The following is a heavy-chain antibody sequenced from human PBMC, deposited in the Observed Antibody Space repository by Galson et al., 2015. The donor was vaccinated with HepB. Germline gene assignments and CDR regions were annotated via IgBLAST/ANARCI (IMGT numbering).Heavy chain of an antibody. J-gene: IGHJ4*02. CDR3: AKDRGDIVVAPQYYFDY. D-gene: IGHD2-2*01. CDR1: GFTVSDYA. V-gene: IGHV3-23*01. Sequence: SLRLACAASGFTVSDYAMSWVLQAPGKGLESVSGISIGGDTTYYADFVKGRFTISRDNSKNTLYLQMNSLRAEDTAVYYCAKDRGDIVVAPQYYFDYWGQGTLVTVSS. CDR2: ISIGGDTT.